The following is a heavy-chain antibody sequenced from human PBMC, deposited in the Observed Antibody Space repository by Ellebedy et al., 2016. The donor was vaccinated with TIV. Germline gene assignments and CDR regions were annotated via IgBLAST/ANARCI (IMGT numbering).Heavy chain of an antibody. Sequence: MPSETLSLTCTVSGGSISSYYWSWIRQPPGKGLEWIGYIYYSVSTNYNPSLKSRVTIPVDTSKNQFSMKLSSVTAADTAVYYCARDHHDSSGYHYWGQGTLVTVSS. CDR3: ARDHHDSSGYHY. J-gene: IGHJ4*02. CDR1: GGSISSYY. D-gene: IGHD3-22*01. V-gene: IGHV4-59*12. CDR2: IYYSVST.